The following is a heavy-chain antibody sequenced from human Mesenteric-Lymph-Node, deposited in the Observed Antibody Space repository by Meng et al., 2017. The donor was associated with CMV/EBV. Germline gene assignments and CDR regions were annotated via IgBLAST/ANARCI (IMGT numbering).Heavy chain of an antibody. V-gene: IGHV4-39*07. CDR1: GGSISSNTYY. D-gene: IGHD6-19*01. CDR2: IYYSGST. J-gene: IGHJ4*02. Sequence: SETLSLTCTVSGGSISSNTYYWGWIRPPPGKGLEWIGSIYYSGSTYYNPSLKSRVTISVDTSKNQFSLKLSSVTAADTAVYYCARDIAYSYSSGWYLPLGYFDYWGQGTLVTISS. CDR3: ARDIAYSYSSGWYLPLGYFDY.